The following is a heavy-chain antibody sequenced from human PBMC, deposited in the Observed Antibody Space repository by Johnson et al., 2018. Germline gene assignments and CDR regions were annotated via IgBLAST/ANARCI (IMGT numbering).Heavy chain of an antibody. CDR1: GFTFSDAW. V-gene: IGHV3-15*01. CDR3: TREVNWFDP. J-gene: IGHJ5*02. CDR2: ITSKSSGGTT. Sequence: VQLVQSGGGLVQPGGSLRLSCAASGFTFSDAWMSWVRQATGKGLEWVGRITSKSSGGTTQYGAPAKGRFIISRDDSKSTFYIEMTSLKAEDTTVYYCTREVNWFDPWGQGTLVTVSS.